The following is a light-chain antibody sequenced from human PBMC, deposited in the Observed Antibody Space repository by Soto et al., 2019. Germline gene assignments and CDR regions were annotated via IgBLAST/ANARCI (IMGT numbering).Light chain of an antibody. CDR2: AAS. Sequence: IRMTQSPSSLSASVGDRVTITCRASQSIKNYLNWYQQTPGKAPKLLVYAASTLQSGVPSRFSGSGSGTDFTLTISSLQPEDFATYYCQQSYSTPQTFGQGTKVDIK. CDR3: QQSYSTPQT. J-gene: IGKJ1*01. V-gene: IGKV1-39*01. CDR1: QSIKNY.